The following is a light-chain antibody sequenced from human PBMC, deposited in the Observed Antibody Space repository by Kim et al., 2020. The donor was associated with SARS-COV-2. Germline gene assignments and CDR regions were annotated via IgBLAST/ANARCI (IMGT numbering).Light chain of an antibody. CDR3: QVWDTSSYHVV. CDR1: NIGSKS. CDR2: YDT. J-gene: IGLJ2*01. V-gene: IGLV3-21*04. Sequence: SYELTQPPSVSVAPGKTARITCGGNNIGSKSVHWYQQKPGQAPVLVIYYDTDRPSGIPERFSGSNSVNTATLTISRVEAGDEADYYCQVWDTSSYHVVFG.